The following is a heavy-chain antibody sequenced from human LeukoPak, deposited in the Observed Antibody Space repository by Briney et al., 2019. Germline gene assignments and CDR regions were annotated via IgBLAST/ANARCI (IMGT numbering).Heavy chain of an antibody. V-gene: IGHV4-59*08. J-gene: IGHJ6*03. Sequence: PSETLSLTCTVSGGSISSYYWSWIRQPPGKGLEWIGYIYYSGSTNYNPSLKSRVTISVDTSKNQFSLKLSSVTAADTAVYYCARRYDSTLYYYYYMDVWGKGTTATVSS. CDR1: GGSISSYY. CDR2: IYYSGST. CDR3: ARRYDSTLYYYYYMDV. D-gene: IGHD3-22*01.